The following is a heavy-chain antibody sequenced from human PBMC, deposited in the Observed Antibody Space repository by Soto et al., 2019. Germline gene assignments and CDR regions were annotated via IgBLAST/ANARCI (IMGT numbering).Heavy chain of an antibody. CDR1: GFTFSSYG. CDR2: ISYDGSNK. V-gene: IGHV3-30*18. J-gene: IGHJ4*02. D-gene: IGHD6-13*01. CDR3: AKDGARIAAAGYFDY. Sequence: QVQLVESGGGVVQPGRSLRLSCAASGFTFSSYGMHWVRQAPGKGLEGGAVISYDGSNKYYADSVKGRFTISRDNSKNTLYLQMNSLRAEDTAVYYCAKDGARIAAAGYFDYWGQGTLVTVSS.